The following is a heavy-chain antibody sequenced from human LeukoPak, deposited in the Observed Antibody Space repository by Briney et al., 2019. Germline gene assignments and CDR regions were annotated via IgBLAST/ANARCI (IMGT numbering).Heavy chain of an antibody. V-gene: IGHV5-51*01. D-gene: IGHD6-6*01. CDR2: IYPGDSDT. CDR1: GYSFTSYW. Sequence: GESLKISCKCAGYSFTSYWIGWVRHMAGEGLEWMGIIYPGDSDTRDSPSFQGQVTISADKSISTAYLQWSSLKASDTAMYYCARRKSSIAADYWGQGTLVTVSS. CDR3: ARRKSSIAADY. J-gene: IGHJ4*02.